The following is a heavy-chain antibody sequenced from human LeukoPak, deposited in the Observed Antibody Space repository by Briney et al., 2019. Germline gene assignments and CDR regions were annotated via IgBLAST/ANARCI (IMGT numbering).Heavy chain of an antibody. CDR1: GFTFSSYW. V-gene: IGHV3-7*01. Sequence: GGSLRLSCAASGFTFSSYWMSWVRQAPGKGLEWVANIKQDGSEKYYVDSVKGRFTISREKAKTSLYLQMNSLRAGDTAVYYCARRIAVAGTIWFDPWGQGTLVTVSS. CDR3: ARRIAVAGTIWFDP. D-gene: IGHD6-19*01. CDR2: IKQDGSEK. J-gene: IGHJ5*02.